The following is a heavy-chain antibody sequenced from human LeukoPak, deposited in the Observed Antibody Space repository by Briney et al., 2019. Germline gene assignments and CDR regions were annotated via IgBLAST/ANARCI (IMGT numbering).Heavy chain of an antibody. D-gene: IGHD2-15*01. CDR1: GFTFSSYS. J-gene: IGHJ2*01. V-gene: IGHV3-48*02. Sequence: GGSLRLPCAASGFTFSSYSMNWVRQAPGKGLEWVSYISSSSSTIYYADSVKGRFTISRDNAKNSLYLQMNSLRDEDTAVYYCARAYCSGGSCYLWYFDLWGRGTLVTVSS. CDR2: ISSSSSTI. CDR3: ARAYCSGGSCYLWYFDL.